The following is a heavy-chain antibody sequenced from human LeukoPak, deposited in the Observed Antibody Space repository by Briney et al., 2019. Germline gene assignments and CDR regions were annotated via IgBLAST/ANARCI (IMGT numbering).Heavy chain of an antibody. J-gene: IGHJ6*03. CDR2: ISGSGGST. V-gene: IGHV3-23*01. CDR1: GFTFGSYG. D-gene: IGHD3-9*01. CDR3: AKGDFNILTGYSYYYYMDV. Sequence: GGSLRLSCAASGFTFGSYGMSWVRQAPGKGLEWVSAISGSGGSTYYADSVKGRFTISRDNSKNTLYLQMNSLRAEDTAVYYCAKGDFNILTGYSYYYYMDVWGKGTTVTISS.